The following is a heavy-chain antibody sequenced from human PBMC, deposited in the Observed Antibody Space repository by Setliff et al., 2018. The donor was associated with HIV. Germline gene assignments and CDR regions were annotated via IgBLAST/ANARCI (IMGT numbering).Heavy chain of an antibody. J-gene: IGHJ5*02. CDR2: INAGNGNT. D-gene: IGHD6-6*01. V-gene: IGHV1-3*01. CDR3: ARGFSVYSSLDPLLNWFDP. Sequence: GASVKVSCKASGYTFTSYTLHWVRQAPGQRLEWMGWINAGNGNTKFSQKFQGRVAITRDTSASTAYMELSGLRSKDTAVYYCARGFSVYSSLDPLLNWFDPWGQGTLVTVS. CDR1: GYTFTSYT.